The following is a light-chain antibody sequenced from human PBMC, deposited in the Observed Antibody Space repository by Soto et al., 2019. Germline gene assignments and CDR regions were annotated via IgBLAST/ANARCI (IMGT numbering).Light chain of an antibody. CDR1: QSISSH. J-gene: IGKJ5*01. CDR3: QKYDNWPFT. V-gene: IGKV3-15*01. Sequence: EIVMTQSPATLSVSLGERATLSCRASQSISSHLAWYQHKPGQAPKLLIYDASSRPTGIPARFSGSGSGTEFTLTISSLQSEDFAVYYCQKYDNWPFTFGQGTRLEIK. CDR2: DAS.